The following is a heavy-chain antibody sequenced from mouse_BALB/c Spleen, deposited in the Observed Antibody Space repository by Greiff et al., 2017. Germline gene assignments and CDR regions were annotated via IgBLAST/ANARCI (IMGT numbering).Heavy chain of an antibody. CDR2: ISSGGGNT. D-gene: IGHD2-10*02. V-gene: IGHV5-9*03. Sequence: DVMLVESGGGLVKPGGSLKLSCAASGFTFSSYTMSWVRQTPEKRLEWVATISSGGGNTYYPDSVKGRFTISRDNAKNNLYLQMSSLRSEDTALYYCARYEGYGPSFAYWGQGTLVTVSA. CDR1: GFTFSSYT. J-gene: IGHJ3*01. CDR3: ARYEGYGPSFAY.